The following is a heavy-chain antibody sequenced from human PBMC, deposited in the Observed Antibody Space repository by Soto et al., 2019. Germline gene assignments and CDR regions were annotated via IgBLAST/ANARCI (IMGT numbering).Heavy chain of an antibody. Sequence: SDTLSLTCTVSGDSISSSHYYWSWIRQPPGKGLEWIGNVYYSGSTYYNPSLSSRVTVSVDTSRSQFSLKLTSVTAADTAVYYCAASSPGIITDGYFEPWGQGILVTVSS. CDR3: AASSPGIITDGYFEP. CDR1: GDSISSSHYY. CDR2: VYYSGST. J-gene: IGHJ4*02. V-gene: IGHV4-39*01. D-gene: IGHD2-15*01.